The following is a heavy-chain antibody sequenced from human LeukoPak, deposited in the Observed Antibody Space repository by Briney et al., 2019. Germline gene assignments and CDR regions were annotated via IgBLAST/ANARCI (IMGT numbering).Heavy chain of an antibody. Sequence: RASVKVSCKASGYTFTSYDINWVRQATGQGLEWMGWMNPNSGNTGYAQKFQGRVTITRNTSISTAYMELSSLRSEDTAVYYCARGTFSGRRITMIVMGYYFDYWGLGTLVTVSS. CDR2: MNPNSGNT. D-gene: IGHD3-22*01. J-gene: IGHJ4*02. V-gene: IGHV1-8*03. CDR1: GYTFTSYD. CDR3: ARGTFSGRRITMIVMGYYFDY.